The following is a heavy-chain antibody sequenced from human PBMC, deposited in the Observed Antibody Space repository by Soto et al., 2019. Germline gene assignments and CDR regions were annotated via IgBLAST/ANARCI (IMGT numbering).Heavy chain of an antibody. Sequence: GGSLRLSCAASGFTFSSYWMSWVRQAPGKGLEWVANIKQDGSEKYYVDSVKGRFTISRDNAKNSLYLQMNSLRAEDTAVYYCARDYDGTVTTVYYMDVWGKGTTVTVSS. CDR1: GFTFSSYW. V-gene: IGHV3-7*01. D-gene: IGHD4-17*01. J-gene: IGHJ6*03. CDR2: IKQDGSEK. CDR3: ARDYDGTVTTVYYMDV.